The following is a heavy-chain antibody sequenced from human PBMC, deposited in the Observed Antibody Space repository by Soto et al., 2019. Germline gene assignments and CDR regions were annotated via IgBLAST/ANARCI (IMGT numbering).Heavy chain of an antibody. D-gene: IGHD3-9*01. CDR2: IKSKTDGGTT. CDR3: TTDPGALTGYYPDWFDP. Sequence: PGGSLRLSCAASGFTFSNSWMNWVRQAPGKGLEWVGRIKSKTDGGTTDYAAPVKGRFTISRDDSKNTLYLQMNSLKTEDTAVYYCTTDPGALTGYYPDWFDPWGQGTLVTVSS. V-gene: IGHV3-15*07. J-gene: IGHJ5*02. CDR1: GFTFSNSW.